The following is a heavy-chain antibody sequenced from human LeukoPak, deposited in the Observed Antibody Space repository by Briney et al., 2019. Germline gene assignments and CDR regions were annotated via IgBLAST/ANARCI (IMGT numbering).Heavy chain of an antibody. D-gene: IGHD3-10*01. CDR1: GGSISSYY. J-gene: IGHJ4*02. CDR3: ARDHGSGSYYTFDS. CDR2: IYYSGST. V-gene: IGHV4-59*01. Sequence: SETLSLTCTVSGGSISSYYWSWIRQPPGKGLEWIGYIYYSGSTNYNPSLKSRVTISVDTSKNQFSLKLSSVTAADTAVYYCARDHGSGSYYTFDSWGQGTLVTVSS.